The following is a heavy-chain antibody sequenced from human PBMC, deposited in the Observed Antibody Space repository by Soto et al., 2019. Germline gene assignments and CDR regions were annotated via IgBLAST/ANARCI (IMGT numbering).Heavy chain of an antibody. J-gene: IGHJ5*02. V-gene: IGHV2-5*02. Sequence: QITLKESGPTLVKPTQPLTLTCTFSWFSISTSGVGVGWIRQPPGKALEWLALLYWDDDKRYSPSLKSRLTIPKETSKNQVVLTMTHMDPVDTATYYCARADDADYRSGRWYDPRGQGTLVTLSA. CDR1: WFSISTSGVG. CDR3: ARADDADYRSGRWYDP. D-gene: IGHD4-17*01. CDR2: LYWDDDK.